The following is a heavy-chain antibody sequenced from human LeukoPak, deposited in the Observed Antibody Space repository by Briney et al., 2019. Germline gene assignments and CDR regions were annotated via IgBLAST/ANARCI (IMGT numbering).Heavy chain of an antibody. D-gene: IGHD3-10*01. V-gene: IGHV1-2*02. CDR3: ASLEYASGSSNSYYYYDGRDI. J-gene: IGHJ6*02. Sequence: ASVKVSCKASGYSFTAYYIHWVRQAPGQGLEWMGRISPTRGGTKYAQKFLGRVSMTRDTSISTSYMELSGLRPDDTAVYYCASLEYASGSSNSYYYYDGRDIWGQGTMVTVSS. CDR1: GYSFTAYY. CDR2: ISPTRGGT.